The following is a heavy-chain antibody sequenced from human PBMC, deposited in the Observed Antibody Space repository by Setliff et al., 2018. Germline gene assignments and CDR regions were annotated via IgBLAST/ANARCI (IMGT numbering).Heavy chain of an antibody. J-gene: IGHJ4*02. V-gene: IGHV4-61*05. Sequence: SETLSLTCTVSGDSISTSTYYWSWIRQPPWKGLEWIGYIYTSGSTNYNPSLKSRVTISLDTSKNQFSLKLSSVTAADTAVYYCARGSYYDSSGYSPDFFDYWGQGTLVTVS. CDR2: IYTSGST. D-gene: IGHD3-22*01. CDR1: GDSISTSTYY. CDR3: ARGSYYDSSGYSPDFFDY.